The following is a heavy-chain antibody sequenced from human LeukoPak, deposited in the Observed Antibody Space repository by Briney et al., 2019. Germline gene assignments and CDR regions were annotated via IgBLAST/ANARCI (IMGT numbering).Heavy chain of an antibody. Sequence: SETLSLTCTVSGGSISSYYWSWIRQPPGKGLEWIGYIYHSGSTYYNPSLKSRVTISVDRSKNQFSLKLSSVTAADTAVYYCARTRIQLWFDYWGQGTLVTVSS. D-gene: IGHD5-18*01. CDR3: ARTRIQLWFDY. CDR2: IYHSGST. J-gene: IGHJ4*02. V-gene: IGHV4-59*12. CDR1: GGSISSYY.